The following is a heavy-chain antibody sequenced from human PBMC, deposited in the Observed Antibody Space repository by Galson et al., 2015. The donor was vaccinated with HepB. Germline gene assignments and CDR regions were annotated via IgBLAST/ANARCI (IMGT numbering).Heavy chain of an antibody. D-gene: IGHD3-10*01. V-gene: IGHV4-38-2*02. CDR2: MYHSGST. Sequence: ETLSLTCAVSGHSVSSGYYWGWIRQPPGKGLEWIGTMYHSGSTYYNPSLKSRVAISVDTSKNQFSLKLSSVSAADTAVYYCARDMSRGSGSESYGESGWFDPWAREPWSPSPQ. CDR3: ARDMSRGSGSESYGESGWFDP. J-gene: IGHJ5*02. CDR1: GHSVSSGYY.